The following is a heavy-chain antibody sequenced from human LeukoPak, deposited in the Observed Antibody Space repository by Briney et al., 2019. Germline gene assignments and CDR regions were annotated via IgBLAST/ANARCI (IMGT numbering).Heavy chain of an antibody. D-gene: IGHD3-9*01. J-gene: IGHJ4*02. V-gene: IGHV3-66*02. Sequence: PGGSLRLSCAASGFTFSSNYMSWVRQSPGKGLEGVSLMYSGGSTYYAGSVKGRFNISRDNSKNTLYLQMNSLRAEDTAVYYCARGLRYFDWPSLGYWGQGTLVTVSS. CDR2: MYSGGST. CDR3: ARGLRYFDWPSLGY. CDR1: GFTFSSNY.